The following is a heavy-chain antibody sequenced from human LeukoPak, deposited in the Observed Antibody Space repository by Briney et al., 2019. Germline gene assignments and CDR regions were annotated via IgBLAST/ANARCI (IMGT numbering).Heavy chain of an antibody. Sequence: GGSLRLSCAASGFTVSSNYMSWVRQAPGKGLEWVSVIYSGDSGGSTYYADSVKGRFTISRDNSKNTLYLQMNSLIAEDTAVYYCARVGDSSGYYSESFDCWGQGTLVTVSS. D-gene: IGHD3-22*01. V-gene: IGHV3-53*01. CDR2: IYSGDSGGST. CDR1: GFTVSSNY. CDR3: ARVGDSSGYYSESFDC. J-gene: IGHJ4*02.